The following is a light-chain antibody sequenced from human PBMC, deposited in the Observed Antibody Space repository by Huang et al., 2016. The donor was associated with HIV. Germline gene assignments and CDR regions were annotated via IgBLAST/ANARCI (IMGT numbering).Light chain of an antibody. CDR3: QQYYTNPRT. Sequence: DIQMTQSPSSLSAVVGDRVTITCRSSQGISTSVALYQHKPGKAPKLLLYAASRLDSGVPSRCSGSGSGTDYTLTISSLQPEEFATYFWQQYYTNPRTFGQGTKVEIK. CDR2: AAS. J-gene: IGKJ1*01. CDR1: QGISTS. V-gene: IGKV1-NL1*01.